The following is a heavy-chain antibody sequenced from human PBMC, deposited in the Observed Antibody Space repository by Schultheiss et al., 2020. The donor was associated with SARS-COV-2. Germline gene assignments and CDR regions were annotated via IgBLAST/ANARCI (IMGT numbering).Heavy chain of an antibody. CDR3: VRDRSWWTPYNCFDL. V-gene: IGHV3-21*01. CDR1: GFTFSNAW. D-gene: IGHD2-15*01. J-gene: IGHJ5*02. Sequence: GGSLRLSCAASGFTFSNAWMNWVRQAPGKGLEFVASIRSSGRDIYYADSMQGRFTVSRDNANNSLYLQMHSLRVEDTAVYYCVRDRSWWTPYNCFDLWGRGTLVTVSS. CDR2: IRSSGRDI.